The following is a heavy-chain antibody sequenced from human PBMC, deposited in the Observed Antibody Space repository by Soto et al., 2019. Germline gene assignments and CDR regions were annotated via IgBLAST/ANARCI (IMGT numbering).Heavy chain of an antibody. CDR1: SLTFICYA. J-gene: IGHJ5*02. CDR2: ISGSGGST. V-gene: IGHV3-23*01. CDR3: AKDSTPGYWFDP. Sequence: PWCSPWFHCATSSLTFICYAMSWVRQAKWKGLDRVSGISGSGGSTYYEDSVKGRFTISRDNSKSTMYLQMNSLRAEDTPVYYCAKDSTPGYWFDPSGQGTMVTVYS.